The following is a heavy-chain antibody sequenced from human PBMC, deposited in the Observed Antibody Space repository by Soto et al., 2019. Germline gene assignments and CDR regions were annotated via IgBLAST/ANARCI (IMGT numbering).Heavy chain of an antibody. V-gene: IGHV3-7*05. CDR3: ARKIKAIIATTGTSNYYYYGMDV. CDR1: GFTFSNYW. Sequence: PGGSLRLSCAASGFTFSNYWMTWVRQAPGKGLEREANIKQEGNESYYVDSVKGRFTISRDNAKSSLYLQMNSLRAEDTAVYYCARKIKAIIATTGTSNYYYYGMDVWGQGSTVTVSS. CDR2: IKQEGNES. J-gene: IGHJ6*02. D-gene: IGHD6-13*01.